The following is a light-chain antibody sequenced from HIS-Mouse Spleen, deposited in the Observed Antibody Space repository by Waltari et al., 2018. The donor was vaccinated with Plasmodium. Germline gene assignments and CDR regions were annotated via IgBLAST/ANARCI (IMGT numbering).Light chain of an antibody. CDR1: QSVSSN. J-gene: IGKJ5*01. V-gene: IGKV3-15*01. Sequence: EIVMTQSPATLSVSPGERATLSCRGSQSVSSNLAWYQQKPGQAPRLLIYGASTRATGIPARFSGSGSGTDFTLTISSMQSEDFAVYYCQQYNNWPITFGQGTRLEIK. CDR3: QQYNNWPIT. CDR2: GAS.